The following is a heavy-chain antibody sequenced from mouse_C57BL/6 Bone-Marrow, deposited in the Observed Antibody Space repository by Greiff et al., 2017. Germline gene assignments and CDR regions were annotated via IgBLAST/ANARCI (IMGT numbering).Heavy chain of an antibody. CDR1: GFTFSNYW. J-gene: IGHJ1*03. Sequence: EVKLQESGGGLVQPGGSMKLSCVASGFTFSNYWMNWVRQSPEKGLEWVAQIRLKSDNYATHYAESVKGRFTISRDDSKSSVYLQMNNLRAEDTGIYYCTARYYGSSYWYFDVWGTGTTVTVSS. V-gene: IGHV6-3*01. CDR2: IRLKSDNYAT. CDR3: TARYYGSSYWYFDV. D-gene: IGHD1-1*01.